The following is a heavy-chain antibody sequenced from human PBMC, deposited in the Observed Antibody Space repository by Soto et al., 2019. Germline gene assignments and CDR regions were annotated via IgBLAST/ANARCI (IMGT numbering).Heavy chain of an antibody. J-gene: IGHJ6*02. D-gene: IGHD3-3*01. CDR1: GFTFSNAW. Sequence: PWVSMRLSWAASGFTFSNAWMNWVLQAPEKGLEWVGRIKSKTDGGTTDYAAPVKGRFTISRDDSKNTLYMQMNSLKTEDTAVYYCTGHNYDFFSGDYVPFFDDCGMDVWGQGTSVSVSS. CDR2: IKSKTDGGTT. V-gene: IGHV3-15*07. CDR3: TGHNYDFFSGDYVPFFDDCGMDV.